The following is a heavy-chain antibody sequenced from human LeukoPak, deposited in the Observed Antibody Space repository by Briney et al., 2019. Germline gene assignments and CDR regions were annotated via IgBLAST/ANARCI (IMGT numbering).Heavy chain of an antibody. D-gene: IGHD3-3*01. Sequence: ASVKVSCKASGYTFTGYYMHWVRQAPGQGLEWMGRINPNSGGTNYAQKFQGRVTMTRDTSISTAYMELSRLRSDDAAVYYCAREVQVYDFWSGYHVGVHPADYWGQGTLVTVSS. J-gene: IGHJ4*02. CDR3: AREVQVYDFWSGYHVGVHPADY. V-gene: IGHV1-2*06. CDR1: GYTFTGYY. CDR2: INPNSGGT.